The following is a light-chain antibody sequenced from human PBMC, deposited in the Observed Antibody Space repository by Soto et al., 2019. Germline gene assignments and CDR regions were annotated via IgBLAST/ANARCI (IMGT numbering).Light chain of an antibody. CDR3: MQALQSLT. CDR1: QSLLYNNTFNY. CDR2: LGS. Sequence: EIVMTQSPLTLPVTPGEPASMSCRSSQSLLYNNTFNYLDWYLQKPGQSPHLLIYLGSNRASGAPDRFSGSGSGTDFSLKISRVEAEDVGTYYCMQALQSLTFGQGTRLEIK. J-gene: IGKJ5*01. V-gene: IGKV2-28*01.